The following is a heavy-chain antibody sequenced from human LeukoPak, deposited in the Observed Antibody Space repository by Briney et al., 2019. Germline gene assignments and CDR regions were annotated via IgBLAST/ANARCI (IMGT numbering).Heavy chain of an antibody. CDR1: GGSISSSTYY. J-gene: IGHJ4*02. V-gene: IGHV4-61*01. CDR2: MYYRGNT. Sequence: SETLSLTCTVSGGSISSSTYYWSWIRQPPGKGLEWIGYMYYRGNTNYNPSLKSRVTISVDTSKNQFSLKLSSVTAADTAVYYCATGVHGIAAAGDYYFDYWGQGTLVTVSS. CDR3: ATGVHGIAAAGDYYFDY. D-gene: IGHD6-13*01.